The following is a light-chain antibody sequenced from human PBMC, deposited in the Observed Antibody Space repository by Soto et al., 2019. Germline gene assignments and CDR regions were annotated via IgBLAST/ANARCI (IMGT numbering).Light chain of an antibody. CDR3: AAWDDSLSGREV. J-gene: IGLJ2*01. CDR1: SSNIGSNY. CDR2: RNN. Sequence: QSVLTQPPSASGTPGQRVIISCSGSSSNIGSNYVYWYQQLPGTAPKLLIYRNNQRPSGVPDRFSGSKSGTSASLAISGLRSDDEADYYCAAWDDSLSGREVFGGGTTLTVL. V-gene: IGLV1-47*01.